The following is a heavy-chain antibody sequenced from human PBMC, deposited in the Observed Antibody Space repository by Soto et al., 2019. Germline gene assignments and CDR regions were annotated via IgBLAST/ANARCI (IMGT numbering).Heavy chain of an antibody. V-gene: IGHV3-30-3*01. D-gene: IGHD3-9*01. CDR1: GFTFSSYA. CDR2: MSSDGTSE. Sequence: QVHLVESGGGVVQPGRSLRLSCAASGFTFSSYAMHWVRQAPGKGLEWVAVMSSDGTSEYHADSVRGRFTISRDNFRNTLSLQMNSLRVDDTAGYYCARDFDRGRNYDSVTGYYYYFYGMDVWGQGTTVTVSS. CDR3: ARDFDRGRNYDSVTGYYYYFYGMDV. J-gene: IGHJ6*02.